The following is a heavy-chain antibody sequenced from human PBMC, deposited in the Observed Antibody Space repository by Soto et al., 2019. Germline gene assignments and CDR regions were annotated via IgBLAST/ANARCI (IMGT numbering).Heavy chain of an antibody. V-gene: IGHV3-11*05. CDR2: ITSSSSYT. CDR1: GSSFRDYY. D-gene: IGHD1-1*01. CDR3: PGGQDNLAVNFDY. J-gene: IGHJ4*02. Sequence: QVQLVESGGGLVKPGGSLRLSCAASGSSFRDYYMSWIRQSPGKGLEWLSYITSSSSYTHYADSVKGRFTISRDNAKNSLYLQMNSLRAEDTAVYYCPGGQDNLAVNFDYWGQGTPVTVSS.